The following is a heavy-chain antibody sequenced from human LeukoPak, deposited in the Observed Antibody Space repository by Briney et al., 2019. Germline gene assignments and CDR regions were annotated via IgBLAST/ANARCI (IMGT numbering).Heavy chain of an antibody. CDR1: GYTLTELS. D-gene: IGHD6-19*01. CDR2: FDPEDGET. J-gene: IGHJ4*02. V-gene: IGHV1-24*01. Sequence: ASVKVSCKVSGYTLTELSMHWVRQAPGKGLEWMGGFDPEDGETIYAQKFQGRVTMTEDTSTDTAYMELSSLRPEDTAVYYCATARSVAGPFDYWGQGTLVTVSS. CDR3: ATARSVAGPFDY.